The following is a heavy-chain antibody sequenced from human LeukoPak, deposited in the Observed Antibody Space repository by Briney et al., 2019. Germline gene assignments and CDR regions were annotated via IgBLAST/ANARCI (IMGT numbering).Heavy chain of an antibody. V-gene: IGHV3-23*01. CDR2: ISGSGGST. J-gene: IGHJ3*01. CDR1: GFTFSSYA. D-gene: IGHD3-10*01. Sequence: GGSLRLSCAASGFTFSSYAMSWVRQAPGKGLEWVSAISGSGGSTYYADSVKGRFTISRDNSKNTLYLQMNSLRAEDTAIYFCAKDLSGSGAYYNSAFDVWGQGTRVTVSS. CDR3: AKDLSGSGAYYNSAFDV.